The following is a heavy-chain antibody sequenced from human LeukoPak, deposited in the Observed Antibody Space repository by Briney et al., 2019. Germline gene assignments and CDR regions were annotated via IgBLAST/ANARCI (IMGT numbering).Heavy chain of an antibody. CDR3: AELGITMIGGV. CDR2: MSGSSDST. J-gene: IGHJ6*04. Sequence: PGGSLRLSCAASGFIFSSYAMNWVRQAPGKGLEWVSAMSGSSDSTNYADSVKGRFTISRDNSKNSLYLQMNSLRAEDTAVYYCAELGITMIGGVWGKGTTVTISS. CDR1: GFIFSSYA. V-gene: IGHV3-23*01. D-gene: IGHD3-10*02.